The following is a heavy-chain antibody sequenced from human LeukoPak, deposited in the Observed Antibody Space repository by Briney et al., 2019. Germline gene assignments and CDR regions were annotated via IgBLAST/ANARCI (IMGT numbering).Heavy chain of an antibody. J-gene: IGHJ3*02. D-gene: IGHD7-27*01. Sequence: PSETLSLTCAVYGGSFSSYYWGWIRRPPGKGLEWIGSIYYSENTYYNPSLRGRVTISVDTSKNQFSLNLSSVTAADTAVYYCARFVTGDGAFDIWGQGTMVTVSS. V-gene: IGHV4-39*01. CDR1: GGSFSSYY. CDR3: ARFVTGDGAFDI. CDR2: IYYSENT.